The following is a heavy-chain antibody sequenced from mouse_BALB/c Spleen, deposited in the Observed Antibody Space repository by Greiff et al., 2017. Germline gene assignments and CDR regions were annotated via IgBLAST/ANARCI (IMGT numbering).Heavy chain of an antibody. Sequence: EVHLVESGGGLVKPGGSLKLSCAASGFTFSSYAMSWVRQSPEKRLEWVAEISSGGSYTYYPDTVTGRFTISRDNAKNTLYLEMSSLRSEDTAMYYCARENYGLDYWGQGTTLTVSS. V-gene: IGHV5-9-4*01. CDR3: ARENYGLDY. D-gene: IGHD1-1*01. J-gene: IGHJ2*01. CDR1: GFTFSSYA. CDR2: ISSGGSYT.